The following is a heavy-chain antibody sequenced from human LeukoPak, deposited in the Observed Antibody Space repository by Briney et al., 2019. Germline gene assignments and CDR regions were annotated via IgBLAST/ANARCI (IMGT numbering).Heavy chain of an antibody. J-gene: IGHJ4*02. D-gene: IGHD2-21*02. CDR2: IYTGGST. CDR1: GFSINHYY. V-gene: IGHV3-66*01. Sequence: GGSLRLSCAASGFSINHYYMTWIRRTPGKGLDWVSVIYTGGSTNYGDSVKGRFTISRDNSKNTLYLQMNSLRADDTAIYYCARGQSYCGADCYSDWGQGTLVTVSS. CDR3: ARGQSYCGADCYSD.